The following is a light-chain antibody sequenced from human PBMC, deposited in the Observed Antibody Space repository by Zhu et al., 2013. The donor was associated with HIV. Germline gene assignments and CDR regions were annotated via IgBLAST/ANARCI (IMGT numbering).Light chain of an antibody. CDR3: QAWDSSTAVV. J-gene: IGLJ2*01. CDR1: KLGNKY. Sequence: SYELTQPPSVSVSPGQTASITCSGDKLGNKYACWYQQKPGQSPVLVIYQDNKRPSGIPERFSGSNSGNTATLTISGTQAMDEADYYCQAWDSSTAVVFGGGTKLTVL. CDR2: QDN. V-gene: IGLV3-1*01.